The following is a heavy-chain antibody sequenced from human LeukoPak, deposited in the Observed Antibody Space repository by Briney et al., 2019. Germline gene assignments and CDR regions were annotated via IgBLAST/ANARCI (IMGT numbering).Heavy chain of an antibody. Sequence: GGSLRLSCAASGFTFDDYAMHWVRQAPGKGLEWVSGISWNSGSIGYTDSVKGRFTISRDNSKNTLYLQMNSLRAEDTAVYYCAKGSLYVHYYYYYGMDVWGQGTTVTVSS. D-gene: IGHD5/OR15-5a*01. CDR3: AKGSLYVHYYYYYGMDV. CDR1: GFTFDDYA. J-gene: IGHJ6*02. CDR2: ISWNSGSI. V-gene: IGHV3-9*01.